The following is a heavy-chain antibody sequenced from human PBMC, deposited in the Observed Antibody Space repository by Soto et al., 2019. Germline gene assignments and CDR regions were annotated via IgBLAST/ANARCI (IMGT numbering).Heavy chain of an antibody. CDR2: IIPIFGTA. J-gene: IGHJ6*02. V-gene: IGHV1-69*13. CDR1: GGTFSSYA. D-gene: IGHD3-9*01. Sequence: SVKVSCKASGGTFSSYAISWVRQAPGQGLEWMGGIIPIFGTANYAQKFQGRVTITADESTSTAYMELSSLRSEDTAVYYCARARDYDILTGHPPYYYYSMDLWVQGTTVTVSS. CDR3: ARARDYDILTGHPPYYYYSMDL.